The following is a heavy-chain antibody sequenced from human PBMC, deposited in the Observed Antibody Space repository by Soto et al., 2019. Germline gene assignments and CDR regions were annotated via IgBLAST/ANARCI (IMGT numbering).Heavy chain of an antibody. CDR1: AGSISSYY. J-gene: IGHJ4*02. CDR2: IYYSGST. CDR3: ARGLFPLYDSSGYYYDY. V-gene: IGHV4-59*01. Sequence: PSETLSLTCTVSAGSISSYYWSWIRQPPGKGLEWIGYIYYSGSTNYNPSLKSRVTISVDTSKNQFSLKLSSVTAADTAVYYCARGLFPLYDSSGYYYDYWGQGTLVTVSS. D-gene: IGHD3-22*01.